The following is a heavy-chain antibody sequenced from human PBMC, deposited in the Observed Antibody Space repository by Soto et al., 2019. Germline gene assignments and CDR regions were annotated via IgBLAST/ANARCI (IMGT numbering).Heavy chain of an antibody. Sequence: GASVKVSCKASGYTFTSYAMHWVRQAPGQRLEWMGWINAGNGNTKYSQKFQGRVTITRDTSASTAYMELSSLRSDDTAVYYCARAPHCGGDCYNDAFDIWGQGTMVTVSS. D-gene: IGHD2-21*02. CDR3: ARAPHCGGDCYNDAFDI. V-gene: IGHV1-3*01. CDR2: INAGNGNT. J-gene: IGHJ3*02. CDR1: GYTFTSYA.